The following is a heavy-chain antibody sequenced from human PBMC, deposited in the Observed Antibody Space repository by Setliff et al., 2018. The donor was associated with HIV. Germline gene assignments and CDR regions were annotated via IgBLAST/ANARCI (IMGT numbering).Heavy chain of an antibody. CDR2: IYWDDDK. Sequence: SGPTLVNPTQTLTLTCTFSGFSLTTSGVGVGWIRQPPGKALEWLALIYWDDDKRYSPSLKSRLTIIKDTSKSQVVLTMTNMDPVDTATNYCVRRRRHSFGYDYWGQGALVTVS. J-gene: IGHJ4*02. CDR1: GFSLTTSGVG. D-gene: IGHD5-18*01. CDR3: VRRRRHSFGYDY. V-gene: IGHV2-5*02.